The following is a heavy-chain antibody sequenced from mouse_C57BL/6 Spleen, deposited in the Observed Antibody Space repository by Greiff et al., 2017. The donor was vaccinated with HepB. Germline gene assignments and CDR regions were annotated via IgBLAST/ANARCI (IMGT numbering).Heavy chain of an antibody. D-gene: IGHD2-3*01. CDR3: ARWDGYYEAWFAY. Sequence: EVQLVESGPGLVKPSQSLSLTCSVTGYSITSGYYWNWIRQFPGNKLEWMGYISYDGSNNYNPSLKNRISITRDTSKNQLFMKLNSLTTEDTATYYCARWDGYYEAWFAYWGQGTLVTVSA. CDR2: ISYDGSN. CDR1: GYSITSGYY. J-gene: IGHJ3*01. V-gene: IGHV3-6*01.